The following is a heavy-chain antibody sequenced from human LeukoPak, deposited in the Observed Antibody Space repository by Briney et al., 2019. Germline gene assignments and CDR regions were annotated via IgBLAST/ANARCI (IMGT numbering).Heavy chain of an antibody. CDR2: INPNSGGT. CDR3: ARRLTGAARYSSYYYYMDV. J-gene: IGHJ6*03. D-gene: IGHD7-27*01. V-gene: IGHV1-2*02. Sequence: ASVKVSCKASGYTFTGYYMHWVRQAPGQGLEWMGWINPNSGGTNYAQKFQGRVTMTRDTSISTAYMELSRLRSDDTAVYYCARRLTGAARYSSYYYYMDVWGKGTTVTVSS. CDR1: GYTFTGYY.